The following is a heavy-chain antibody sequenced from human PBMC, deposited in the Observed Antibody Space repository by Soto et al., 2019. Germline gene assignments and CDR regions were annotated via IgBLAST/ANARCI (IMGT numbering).Heavy chain of an antibody. CDR1: DDTFSSYG. Sequence: ASVKVSCKASDDTFSSYGISWVRQAPGQGLEWMGWISVYNGNTDYARNLQGRVTMTTDTSTSTAYMELRSLTSDDTAVYYCARDLSPVPYCSDPGCYSRGYFDYWGQGTLVTVSS. J-gene: IGHJ4*02. CDR3: ARDLSPVPYCSDPGCYSRGYFDY. CDR2: ISVYNGNT. D-gene: IGHD2-2*01. V-gene: IGHV1-18*01.